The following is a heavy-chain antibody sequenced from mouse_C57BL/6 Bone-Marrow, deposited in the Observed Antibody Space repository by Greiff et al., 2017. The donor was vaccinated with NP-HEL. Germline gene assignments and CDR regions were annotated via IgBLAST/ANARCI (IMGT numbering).Heavy chain of an antibody. V-gene: IGHV1-69*01. CDR1: GYTFTSYW. Sequence: QVQLQQPGAELVMPGASVKLSCKASGYTFTSYWMHWVRQRPGQGLEWIGEIDPSDSYTNYNQKFKGKSTLTVDKSSSTAYVQLSSLTSEDSAVYYCARPLLLPYWYFDVWGTGTTVTVSS. D-gene: IGHD1-1*01. CDR2: IDPSDSYT. CDR3: ARPLLLPYWYFDV. J-gene: IGHJ1*03.